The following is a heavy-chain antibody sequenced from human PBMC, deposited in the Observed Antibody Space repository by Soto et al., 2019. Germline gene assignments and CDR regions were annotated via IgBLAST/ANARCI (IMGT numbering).Heavy chain of an antibody. J-gene: IGHJ6*02. D-gene: IGHD3-22*01. CDR3: AKGEESIVVAISSYYGMDV. Sequence: PGGSLRLSCAASGFSFSSYAMSWVRQPPGKGLEWVSGISGSGGSTYYADSVKGRFTISRDNSKNTLYLQMNSLRVEDTAVYYCAKGEESIVVAISSYYGMDVWGRGTLVTVSS. CDR1: GFSFSSYA. V-gene: IGHV3-23*01. CDR2: ISGSGGST.